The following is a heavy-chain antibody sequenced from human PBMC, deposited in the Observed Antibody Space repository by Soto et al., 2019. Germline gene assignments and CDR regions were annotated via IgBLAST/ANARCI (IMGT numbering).Heavy chain of an antibody. CDR3: ARTSEYFSRIFDS. CDR1: GGSISGHF. V-gene: IGHV4-59*11. D-gene: IGHD2-2*01. Sequence: QVQLQESGPGQANPSETLSLTCTVSGGSISGHFWSWIRQPPGKGLEWIGDISYSGSTYYHPSLKSRVTFSLDTSKNQFSLQLSSVTAADTAMYYCARTSEYFSRIFDSWGQGTLVTVSS. J-gene: IGHJ4*02. CDR2: ISYSGST.